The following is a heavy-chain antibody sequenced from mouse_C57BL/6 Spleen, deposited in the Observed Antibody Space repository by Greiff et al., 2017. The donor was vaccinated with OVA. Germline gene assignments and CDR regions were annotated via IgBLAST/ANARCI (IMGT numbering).Heavy chain of an antibody. J-gene: IGHJ4*01. CDR1: GYTFTSYW. V-gene: IGHV1-64*01. D-gene: IGHD2-12*01. Sequence: QVQLQQPGAELVKPGDSVKLSCKASGYTFTSYWMHWVKKRPGQGLEWIGMIHPNSGSTNYPEKIKSKATLTVDNTSSTAYMQLSSLTSEDSAVYYCATYYTKGGAMDYWGQGTSVTVSS. CDR3: ATYYTKGGAMDY. CDR2: IHPNSGST.